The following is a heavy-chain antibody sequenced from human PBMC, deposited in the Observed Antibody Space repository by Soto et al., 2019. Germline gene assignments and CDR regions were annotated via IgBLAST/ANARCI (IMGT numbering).Heavy chain of an antibody. D-gene: IGHD1-1*01. Sequence: SVKVSCKASGGTFSSYTISWVRQAPGQGLEWMGRITPILGIANYAQKFQGRVTITADKSTSTAYMELSSLRSEDTAVYYCASPGPWNPAAFDIWGQGTMVTVSS. V-gene: IGHV1-69*02. CDR1: GGTFSSYT. CDR3: ASPGPWNPAAFDI. J-gene: IGHJ3*02. CDR2: ITPILGIA.